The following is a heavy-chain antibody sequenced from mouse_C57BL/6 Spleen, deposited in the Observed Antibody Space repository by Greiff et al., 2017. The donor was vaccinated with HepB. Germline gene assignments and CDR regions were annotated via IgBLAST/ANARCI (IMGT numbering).Heavy chain of an antibody. CDR1: GYAFSSSW. Sequence: QVQLQQSGPELVKPGASVKISCKASGYAFSSSWMNWVKQRPGKGLEWIGRIYPGDGDTNYNGKFKGKATLTADKSSSTAYMQLSSLTSEDSAVYFCARTGLGHSNYLFAYWGQGTLVTVSA. V-gene: IGHV1-82*01. J-gene: IGHJ3*01. CDR2: IYPGDGDT. CDR3: ARTGLGHSNYLFAY. D-gene: IGHD2-5*01.